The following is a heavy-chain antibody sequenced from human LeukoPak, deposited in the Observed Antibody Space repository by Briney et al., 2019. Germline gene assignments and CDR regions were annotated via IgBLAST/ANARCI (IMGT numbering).Heavy chain of an antibody. CDR1: GGSISSYY. CDR2: IYTSGST. Sequence: SETLSLTCTVSGGSISSYYWSWIRQPAGKGLEWIGRIYTSGSTNYNPSLKSRVTMSVDTSKNQFSLKLSPVTAADTAVYYCARDQGYYYDSSGYWKGYFQHWGQGTLVTVSS. CDR3: ARDQGYYYDSSGYWKGYFQH. D-gene: IGHD3-22*01. J-gene: IGHJ1*01. V-gene: IGHV4-4*07.